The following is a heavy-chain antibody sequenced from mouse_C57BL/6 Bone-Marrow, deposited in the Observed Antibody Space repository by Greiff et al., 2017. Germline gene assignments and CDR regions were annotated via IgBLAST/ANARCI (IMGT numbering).Heavy chain of an antibody. CDR3: ARRDDGYFEV. CDR1: GYTFPNYW. CDR2: IYPGGGYT. V-gene: IGHV1-63*01. D-gene: IGHD2-3*01. J-gene: IGHJ1*03. Sequence: QVQLQQSGAELVRPGTSVKMSCKASGYTFPNYWIGWAKQRPGHGLEWIGDIYPGGGYTNYNEKFKGKATLTADKSSSTAYMQFSSLTSEDAAIYYCARRDDGYFEVWGTGTTVTVSS.